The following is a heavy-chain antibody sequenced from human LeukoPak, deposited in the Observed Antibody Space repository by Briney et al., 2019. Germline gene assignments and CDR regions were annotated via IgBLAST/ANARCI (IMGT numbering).Heavy chain of an antibody. CDR2: ISRDSST. Sequence: GGSLRLSCAASDLPVRSNYMSWVRQAPGKGLECVSYISRDSSTTYAASVKGRFTTSRDNSGNTLYLQMNNLKTEDTAVYYCRVCGGDCSLIDTWGQGTLVTVSA. J-gene: IGHJ5*02. CDR1: DLPVRSNY. V-gene: IGHV3-53*01. D-gene: IGHD2-21*02. CDR3: RVCGGDCSLIDT.